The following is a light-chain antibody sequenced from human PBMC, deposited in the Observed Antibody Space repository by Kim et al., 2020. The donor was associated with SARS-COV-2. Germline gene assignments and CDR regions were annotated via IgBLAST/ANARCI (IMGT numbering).Light chain of an antibody. CDR3: QQYHSSPLT. CDR2: AAS. V-gene: IGKV3-20*01. CDR1: QSVSSNY. Sequence: PGERATLSCRASQSVSSNYLAWYQRKPGQAPRLLIHAASSRPTGIPDRFSGSGSGTDFTLTISRLEPEDFAVYYCQQYHSSPLTFGGGTKVDIK. J-gene: IGKJ4*01.